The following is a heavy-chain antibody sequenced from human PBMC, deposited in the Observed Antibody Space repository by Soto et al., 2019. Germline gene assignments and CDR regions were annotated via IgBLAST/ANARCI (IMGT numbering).Heavy chain of an antibody. D-gene: IGHD3-3*01. V-gene: IGHV3-30*09. J-gene: IGHJ3*02. Sequence: QVQLVESGGGVVQPGRSLRLSCAASGFTFSSYAMHWVRQAPGKGLEWVAVISYDGSNKYYADSVKGRFAISRDNSKNTLYLQMNSLRAEDTAVYYCAISGDDFWSGDLLGAFDIWGQGTMVTVSS. CDR1: GFTFSSYA. CDR2: ISYDGSNK. CDR3: AISGDDFWSGDLLGAFDI.